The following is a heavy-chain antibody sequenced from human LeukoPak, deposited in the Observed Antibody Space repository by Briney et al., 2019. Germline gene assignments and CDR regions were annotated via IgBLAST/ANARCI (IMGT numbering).Heavy chain of an antibody. J-gene: IGHJ4*02. CDR2: IYYSGST. V-gene: IGHV4-59*08. CDR3: ARGFYDSSGYSSPFDS. D-gene: IGHD3-22*01. CDR1: GGSFSGYY. Sequence: SETLSLTCAVYGGSFSGYYWSWIRQPPGKGLEWIGYIYYSGSTNYNPSLKSRVTMSIDTSNNHFSLRLSSVTAADTAMYYCARGFYDSSGYSSPFDSWGQGTLVTVSS.